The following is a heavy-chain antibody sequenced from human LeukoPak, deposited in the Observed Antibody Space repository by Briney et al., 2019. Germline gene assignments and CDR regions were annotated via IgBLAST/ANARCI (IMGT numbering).Heavy chain of an antibody. CDR2: ISAYNGNT. D-gene: IGHD6-13*01. Sequence: ASVKVSCKASGYTFTSYGISWVRQAPGQGLEWMGWISAYNGNTDYAQKLQGRVTMTTDTSTSTAYMELRSLRSDDTAVYYCARPRTSSSWYLYYFDYWGQGTLVTVYS. V-gene: IGHV1-18*01. J-gene: IGHJ4*02. CDR1: GYTFTSYG. CDR3: ARPRTSSSWYLYYFDY.